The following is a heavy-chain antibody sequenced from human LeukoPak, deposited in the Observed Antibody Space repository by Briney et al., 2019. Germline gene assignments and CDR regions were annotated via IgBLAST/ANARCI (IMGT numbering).Heavy chain of an antibody. CDR3: ARAMRSGYDY. J-gene: IGHJ4*02. CDR1: GFTFSSYG. CDR2: ISSSSDSI. Sequence: GGSLTLSCAASGFTFSSYGMNWLRQAPGKRLEWVSYISSSSDSIYYADSVKGRFTISRDNAENSLYLQMNSLRDEDTAVYYCARAMRSGYDYWGQGTLVTVSS. V-gene: IGHV3-48*02. D-gene: IGHD5-12*01.